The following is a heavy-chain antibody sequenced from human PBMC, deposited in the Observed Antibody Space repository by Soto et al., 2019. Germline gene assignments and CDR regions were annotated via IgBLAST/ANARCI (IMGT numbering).Heavy chain of an antibody. CDR2: IYYSGST. V-gene: IGHV4-59*01. CDR1: GGSISSYY. CDR3: ARIELEVRQYYYYYYMDV. D-gene: IGHD1-7*01. Sequence: QVQLQESGPGLVKPSETLSLTCTVSGGSISSYYWSWIRQPPGKGLEWIGYIYYSGSTNYNPSLKSRVTISVDTSMNQFSLKLNSVTAADTAVYYCARIELEVRQYYYYYYMDVWGKGTTVTVSS. J-gene: IGHJ6*03.